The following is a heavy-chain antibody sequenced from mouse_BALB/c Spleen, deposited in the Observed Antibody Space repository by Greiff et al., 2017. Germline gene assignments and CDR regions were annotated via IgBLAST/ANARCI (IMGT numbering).Heavy chain of an antibody. CDR3: TRLYGYDYAMDY. CDR1: GYTFTSYW. V-gene: IGHV1-69*02. CDR2: IYPSDSYT. Sequence: QVQLQQPGAELVRPGASVKLSCKASGYTFTSYWINWVKQRPGQGLEWIGNIYPSDSYTNCNQKFKDKATLTVDKSSSTAYMQLSSPTSEDSAVYYCTRLYGYDYAMDYWGQGTSVTVSS. J-gene: IGHJ4*01. D-gene: IGHD2-2*01.